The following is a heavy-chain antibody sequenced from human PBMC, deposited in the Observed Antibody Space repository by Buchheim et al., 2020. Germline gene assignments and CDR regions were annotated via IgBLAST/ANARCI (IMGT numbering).Heavy chain of an antibody. CDR2: INSDGSIT. Sequence: EVQLVESGGGLVQPGGSLRVSCAASGFTFSTYWMHWVRQAPGQGLVWVSHINSDGSITNYADSVKGRFTLSRDNAKNTLYLQMNSLRAEDTAVYYCARVSNNWSYFDYWGQGTL. CDR3: ARVSNNWSYFDY. J-gene: IGHJ4*02. CDR1: GFTFSTYW. D-gene: IGHD5-24*01. V-gene: IGHV3-74*01.